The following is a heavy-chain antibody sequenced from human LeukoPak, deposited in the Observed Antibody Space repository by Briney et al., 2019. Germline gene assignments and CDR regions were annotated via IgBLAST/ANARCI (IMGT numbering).Heavy chain of an antibody. J-gene: IGHJ4*02. D-gene: IGHD1-26*01. V-gene: IGHV1-2*02. CDR2: INPNSGGT. CDR1: GYTFTGYY. Sequence: APVTVSCKASGYTFTGYYMHWVRQAPGQGLERMGWINPNSGGTNYAQKFQGRVTMTRDTSISTAYMELSRLRSDDTAVYYCARTDPRRKSGSYLLDYWGQGTLVTVSS. CDR3: ARTDPRRKSGSYLLDY.